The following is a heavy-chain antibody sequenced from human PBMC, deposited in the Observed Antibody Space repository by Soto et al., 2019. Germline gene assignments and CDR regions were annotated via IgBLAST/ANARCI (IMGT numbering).Heavy chain of an antibody. Sequence: ASVKVSCKASGYTFTSYYMHWVRQAPGQGLEWMGIINPSGGSTSYAQKFQGRVTMTRDTSTSTVYMELSSLRSKDTAVYYCARASAYCGGDCYSPPYYFDYWGQGTLVTVSS. J-gene: IGHJ4*02. CDR3: ARASAYCGGDCYSPPYYFDY. V-gene: IGHV1-46*03. D-gene: IGHD2-21*02. CDR1: GYTFTSYY. CDR2: INPSGGST.